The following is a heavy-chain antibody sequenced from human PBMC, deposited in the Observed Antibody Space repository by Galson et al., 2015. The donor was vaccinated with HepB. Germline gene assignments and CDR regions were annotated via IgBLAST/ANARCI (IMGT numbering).Heavy chain of an antibody. V-gene: IGHV1-2*02. Sequence: SVKVSCKASGYTFTGYYMHWVRQAPGQGLEWMGWINPNSGGTNYAQKFQGRVTVTRDTSISTAYMELSRLRSDDTAVYYCARLVEEYCSSTSCYTDTSFDYWGQGTLVTVSS. CDR2: INPNSGGT. CDR3: ARLVEEYCSSTSCYTDTSFDY. D-gene: IGHD2-2*02. CDR1: GYTFTGYY. J-gene: IGHJ4*02.